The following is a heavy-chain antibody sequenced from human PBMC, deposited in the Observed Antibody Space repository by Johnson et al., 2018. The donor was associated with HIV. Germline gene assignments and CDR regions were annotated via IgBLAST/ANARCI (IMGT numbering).Heavy chain of an antibody. CDR1: GFTFSDYY. D-gene: IGHD6-13*01. CDR2: ISSSGSII. Sequence: QVQLVESGGGLVKPGGSLRLSCAVSGFTFSDYYMSWIRQAPGKGLEWVSYISSSGSIIYYADSVKGRFTISRENAKNSLYLQMNSLRAGDTAVYYCARALKRIAAADDAFDIWGQGTMVTVSS. V-gene: IGHV3-11*04. CDR3: ARALKRIAAADDAFDI. J-gene: IGHJ3*02.